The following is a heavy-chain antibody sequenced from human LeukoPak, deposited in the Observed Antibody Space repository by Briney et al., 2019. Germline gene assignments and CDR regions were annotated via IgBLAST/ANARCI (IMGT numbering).Heavy chain of an antibody. CDR3: ARHGAPYGSGSYPHYMDV. D-gene: IGHD3-10*01. V-gene: IGHV4-4*02. CDR1: GGSISSSNW. J-gene: IGHJ6*03. Sequence: SETLSLTCAVSGGSISSSNWWSWVRQSPGKGLEWIGEIYDSGTTNYNPSLKSRVTISVDKSMTQFSLKLSSVTAADTAVYYCARHGAPYGSGSYPHYMDVWGKGTTVTISS. CDR2: IYDSGTT.